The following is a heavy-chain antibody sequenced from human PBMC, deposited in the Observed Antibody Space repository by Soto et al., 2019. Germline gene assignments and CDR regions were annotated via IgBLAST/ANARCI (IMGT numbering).Heavy chain of an antibody. CDR1: RDTFTSYD. CDR2: INPHGGST. D-gene: IGHD1-26*01. J-gene: IGHJ5*02. V-gene: IGHV1-46*01. CDR3: ARSSGGNFGIIIEGTNWFAP. Sequence: ASVKVSCKAPRDTFTSYDINWVRQAPGQGLEWMGVINPHGGSTAYAQKFKGRVTLTRDTSASTVYMEVSSLTSEETAMYYCARSSGGNFGIIIEGTNWFAPWGQGTLVTVSS.